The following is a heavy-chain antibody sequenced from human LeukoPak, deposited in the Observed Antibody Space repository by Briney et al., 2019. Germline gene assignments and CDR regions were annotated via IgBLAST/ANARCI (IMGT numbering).Heavy chain of an antibody. V-gene: IGHV3-48*04. J-gene: IGHJ6*02. Sequence: GGSLRLSCAASGFTFSTYGMNWVRQAPGKGPEWVSYISSSSDAIYYADSVKGRFTISRDNAKNSLDLQMNSLRAEDTAVYYCARAAVAYYNVMDVWGQGTTVTVSS. CDR3: ARAAVAYYNVMDV. CDR2: ISSSSDAI. CDR1: GFTFSTYG.